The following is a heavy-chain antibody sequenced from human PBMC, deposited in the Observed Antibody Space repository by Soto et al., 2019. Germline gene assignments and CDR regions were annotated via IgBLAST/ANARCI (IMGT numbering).Heavy chain of an antibody. J-gene: IGHJ4*02. Sequence: GGSPRLSCAASGFTVSSNYMSWVRQAPGKGLEWVSVIYSGGSTYYADSVKGRFTISRDNSKNTLYLQMNSLRAEDTAVYYCARDVRIAARPASSYYFDYWGQGTLVTVSS. V-gene: IGHV3-53*01. CDR1: GFTVSSNY. CDR2: IYSGGST. D-gene: IGHD6-6*01. CDR3: ARDVRIAARPASSYYFDY.